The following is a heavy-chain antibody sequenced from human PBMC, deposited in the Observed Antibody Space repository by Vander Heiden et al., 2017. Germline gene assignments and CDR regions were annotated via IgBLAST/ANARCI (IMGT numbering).Heavy chain of an antibody. CDR1: GSPLSAAG. V-gene: IGHV3-15*01. D-gene: IGHD2-8*01. CDR2: NKSITDGGTR. CDR3: TTELGRDLRNPTNY. Sequence: EAQLVASGGGVVTPGESSALSCAASGSPLSAAGLSWVRQAPGKGLEWVGRNKSITDGGTRDYGTPVKGRFTISRDDSTSTLYLQMNSLKTEDTALYYCTTELGRDLRNPTNYWGRGTLVTVSS. J-gene: IGHJ4*02.